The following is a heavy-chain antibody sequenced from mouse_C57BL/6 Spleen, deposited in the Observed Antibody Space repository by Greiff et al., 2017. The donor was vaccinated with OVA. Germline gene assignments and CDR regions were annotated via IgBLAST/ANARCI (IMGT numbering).Heavy chain of an antibody. V-gene: IGHV5-17*01. D-gene: IGHD6-1*01. CDR2: ISSGSSTI. J-gene: IGHJ3*01. CDR1: GFTFSDYG. Sequence: EVKLMESGAGLVKPGGSLKLSCAASGFTFSDYGMHWVRQAPEKGLEWVAYISSGSSTIYYADTVKGRFTISRNNANNTLFLHMTSLRSEDTAMYYWARGAEATWFGYWGQGTLVTVSA. CDR3: ARGAEATWFGY.